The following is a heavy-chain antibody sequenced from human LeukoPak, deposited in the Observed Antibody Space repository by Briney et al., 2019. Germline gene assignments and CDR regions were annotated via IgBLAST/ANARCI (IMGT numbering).Heavy chain of an antibody. D-gene: IGHD6-19*01. CDR2: IKEDGSEK. Sequence: PGRSLRLSCAASGFTFSNYTVHWVRQAPGQGLEWVASIKEDGSEKHYVDSVKGRFTISRDNGKNSLYLQMNSLRAEDTAVYYCARDSGWWRFDFWGQGTLVTVSS. V-gene: IGHV3-7*03. CDR1: GFTFSNYT. J-gene: IGHJ4*02. CDR3: ARDSGWWRFDF.